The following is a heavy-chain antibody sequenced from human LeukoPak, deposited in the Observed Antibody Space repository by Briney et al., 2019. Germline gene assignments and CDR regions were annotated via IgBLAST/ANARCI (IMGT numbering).Heavy chain of an antibody. CDR2: IRGSGGST. J-gene: IGHJ4*02. D-gene: IGHD3-9*01. Sequence: GGSLRLSCAASGFTFSSYAMSWVRHAPGKGLEWVSAIRGSGGSTYYADSVKGRFTISRDNSKNTLYLQMNSLRAEDTAVYYCAKDRAYDILTGYYSPDYWGQGTLVTVSS. V-gene: IGHV3-23*01. CDR1: GFTFSSYA. CDR3: AKDRAYDILTGYYSPDY.